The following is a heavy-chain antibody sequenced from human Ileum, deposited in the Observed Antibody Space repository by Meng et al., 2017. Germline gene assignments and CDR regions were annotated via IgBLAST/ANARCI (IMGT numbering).Heavy chain of an antibody. CDR3: ARGCNNINCYFRN. Sequence: EVRLLESGGGLVQPGGSLRLSCAASGFSFSNYAMDWFRQAPGKGLEWIPTIGSTTYYADPVKGRFTVSRDTSKNTLYLQMNSLRDEDAAVYYCARGCNNINCYFRNWGQGTLVTVSS. J-gene: IGHJ4*02. CDR2: IGSTT. CDR1: GFSFSNYA. D-gene: IGHD2-21*01. V-gene: IGHV3-23*01.